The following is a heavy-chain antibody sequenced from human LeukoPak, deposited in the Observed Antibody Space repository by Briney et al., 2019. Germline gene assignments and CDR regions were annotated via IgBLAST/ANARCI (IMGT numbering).Heavy chain of an antibody. V-gene: IGHV3-21*01. CDR2: ISSSSSYI. CDR3: ARVSAGVIGMKDVFDI. Sequence: PGGSLRLSCAASGFTFSSYSMNWVRQAPGKGLEWVSSISSSSSYIYYADSVKGRFTTSRDNAKNSLYLQMNSLRAEDTAVYYCARVSAGVIGMKDVFDIWGQGTMVTVSS. CDR1: GFTFSSYS. J-gene: IGHJ3*02. D-gene: IGHD3-16*02.